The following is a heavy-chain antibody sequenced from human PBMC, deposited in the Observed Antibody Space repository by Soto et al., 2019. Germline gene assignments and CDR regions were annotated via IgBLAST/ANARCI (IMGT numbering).Heavy chain of an antibody. V-gene: IGHV4-61*05. J-gene: IGHJ4*02. Sequence: SETLSLTCTVSGGSISSSSYYWGWIRQPPGKGLEWIGYIYYSGSTNYNPSLKSRVTMSVDTSKNPFSLKLSSVTAADTAVYYCARGYGGGLDYWGPGTLVPVSS. CDR1: GGSISSSSYY. D-gene: IGHD3-10*01. CDR2: IYYSGST. CDR3: ARGYGGGLDY.